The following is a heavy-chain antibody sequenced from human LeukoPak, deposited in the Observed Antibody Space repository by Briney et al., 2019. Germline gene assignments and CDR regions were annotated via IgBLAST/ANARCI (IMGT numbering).Heavy chain of an antibody. CDR3: ARGQQSGQESYYGLGTDAFDI. J-gene: IGHJ3*02. Sequence: PSETLSLTCTVSGGSISSNSYYWGWIRQPPGKGLEWIGSIYYSGSTYYKPSLKSRVTISVHTSKNQFSLRLSSVTAADTAVYYCARGQQSGQESYYGLGTDAFDIWGQGTMVTVSS. V-gene: IGHV4-39*01. D-gene: IGHD1-26*01. CDR2: IYYSGST. CDR1: GGSISSNSYY.